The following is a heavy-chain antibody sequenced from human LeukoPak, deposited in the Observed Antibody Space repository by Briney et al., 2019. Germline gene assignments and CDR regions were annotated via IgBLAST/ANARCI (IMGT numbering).Heavy chain of an antibody. Sequence: ASETLSLTCTVSGGSISSYYWSWIRQPPGKGLEWIGYIYYSGSTNYNPSLKSRVTISVDTSKNQISLKLSSVTAADTAVYYCARCEHLSSGDYWGQGTLVTVSS. CDR1: GGSISSYY. V-gene: IGHV4-59*01. CDR3: ARCEHLSSGDY. J-gene: IGHJ4*02. CDR2: IYYSGST. D-gene: IGHD3-10*01.